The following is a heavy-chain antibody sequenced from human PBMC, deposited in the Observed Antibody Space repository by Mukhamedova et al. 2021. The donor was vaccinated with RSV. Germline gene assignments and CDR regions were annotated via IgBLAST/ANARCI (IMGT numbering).Heavy chain of an antibody. Sequence: SGNTYYNPSLESRLSMSLDTSKNHLSLKVSSVTAADTAVYYCARAYSSSSALSFWGQGTLVTVSS. CDR3: ARAYSSSSALSF. D-gene: IGHD6-6*01. J-gene: IGHJ4*02. V-gene: IGHV4-31*02. CDR2: SGNT.